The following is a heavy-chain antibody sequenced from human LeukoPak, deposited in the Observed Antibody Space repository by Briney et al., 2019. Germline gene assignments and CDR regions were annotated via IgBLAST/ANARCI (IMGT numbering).Heavy chain of an antibody. CDR2: ISSSGSTI. CDR3: VSETWWRFDH. J-gene: IGHJ4*02. CDR1: GFTFSSYE. V-gene: IGHV3-48*03. Sequence: PGGSLRLSCAASGFTFSSYEMNWVRQAPGKGLEWVSYISSSGSTIYYADSVKGRFTISRDNAKNSLSLQMNSLTAEDTAVYYCVSETWWRFDHWGQGSLVTVSS. D-gene: IGHD2-15*01.